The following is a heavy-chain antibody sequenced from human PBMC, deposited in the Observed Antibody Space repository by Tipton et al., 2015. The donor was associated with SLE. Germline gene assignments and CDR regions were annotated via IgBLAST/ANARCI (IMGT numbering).Heavy chain of an antibody. CDR2: IYNSGYT. D-gene: IGHD5/OR15-5a*01. J-gene: IGHJ4*02. CDR1: GASISSSNYY. CDR3: ARSTGNPLPFDL. V-gene: IGHV4-39*07. Sequence: TPALTCTVSGASISSSNYYCGWIRQPPGRGLGWIGTIYNSGYTFYNPSLKSRVTISVDSSKNQFSLKLNSVTAADTAVYYCARSTGNPLPFDLWGQGTLVSVSS.